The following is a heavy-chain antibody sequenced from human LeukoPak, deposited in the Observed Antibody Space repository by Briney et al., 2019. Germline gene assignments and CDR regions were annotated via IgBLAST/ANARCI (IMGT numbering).Heavy chain of an antibody. D-gene: IGHD5/OR15-5a*01. J-gene: IGHJ4*02. Sequence: SETLSLTCTVSGGSISSSSYYWGWIRQPPGKGLEWIGSIYYSGSTYYNPSLKSRVTISVDTSKNQFSLKLSSVTAADTAVYYCARPVWSSTYYFDYWGQGTLVTVSS. CDR3: ARPVWSSTYYFDY. CDR2: IYYSGST. V-gene: IGHV4-39*01. CDR1: GGSISSSSYY.